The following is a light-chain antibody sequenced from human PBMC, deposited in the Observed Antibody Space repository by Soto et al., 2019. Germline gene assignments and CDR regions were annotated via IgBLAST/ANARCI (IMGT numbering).Light chain of an antibody. CDR1: QTISSW. V-gene: IGKV1-5*03. CDR2: KAS. Sequence: DIQRTQSPSTLSGSVGDRVTITCRASQTISSWLAWYQKKPGKAPKLLIYKASTLKSGVPSRFSGSGSGTEFNLTISRLQPDDFATYECQHYNSYSEAFGQGTKVDIK. J-gene: IGKJ1*01. CDR3: QHYNSYSEA.